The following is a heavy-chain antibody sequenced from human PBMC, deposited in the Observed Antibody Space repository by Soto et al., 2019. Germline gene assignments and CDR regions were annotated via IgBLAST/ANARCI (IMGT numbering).Heavy chain of an antibody. D-gene: IGHD6-19*01. CDR3: GKERPGSGWFVSSY. CDR1: GFTFSRYG. J-gene: IGHJ4*02. V-gene: IGHV3-30*18. CDR2: ISYDGSNK. Sequence: GGPLRLSCAASGFTFSRYGMHWVRQAPGKGLGWGAVISYDGSNKYYADSVKGRFTIYRDSSTVTLSRRMNSLRADDTGVYYFGKERPGSGWFVSSYWGQGILVTVSS.